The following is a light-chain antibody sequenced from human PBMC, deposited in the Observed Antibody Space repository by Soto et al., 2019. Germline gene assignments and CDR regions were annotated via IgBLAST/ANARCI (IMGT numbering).Light chain of an antibody. CDR1: QSVSSY. CDR3: QQRRNWPPLT. J-gene: IGKJ4*01. Sequence: EIVLTQSPATLSLSPGERATLSCRASQSVSSYLAWYQQKPGQAPRLLIYDASNRATGIPARFSGSGSGTDFTLTISSLEAEDFAVYYYQQRRNWPPLTFGGGTKVEIK. CDR2: DAS. V-gene: IGKV3-11*01.